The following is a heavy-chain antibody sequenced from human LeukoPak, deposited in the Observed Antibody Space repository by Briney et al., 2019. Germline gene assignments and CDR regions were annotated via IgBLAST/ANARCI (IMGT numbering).Heavy chain of an antibody. CDR3: ARSRGYSYGWALDYYYMDV. J-gene: IGHJ6*03. Sequence: GGSLRLSCAASGFTFSSYSMNWVRQAPGKGLEWVSSISSSSSYIYYADSVKGRFTISRDNAKNSLYLQMNSLRAEDTAVYYCARSRGYSYGWALDYYYMDVWGKGTTVTVSS. CDR2: ISSSSSYI. V-gene: IGHV3-21*01. CDR1: GFTFSSYS. D-gene: IGHD5-18*01.